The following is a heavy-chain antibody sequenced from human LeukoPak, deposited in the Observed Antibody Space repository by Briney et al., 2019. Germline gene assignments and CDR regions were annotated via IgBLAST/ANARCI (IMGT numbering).Heavy chain of an antibody. V-gene: IGHV1-8*03. J-gene: IGHJ4*02. CDR2: MNPNSGNT. Sequence: ASVKVSCKASGYTFTTYDINWVRQATGQGLEWMGWMNPNSGNTGYAQKFQGRVTITRNTSISTAYMELSSLRSEDTAVYYCAKDGHLTMIVVVITFLWLDYWGQGTLVTVSS. D-gene: IGHD3-22*01. CDR3: AKDGHLTMIVVVITFLWLDY. CDR1: GYTFTTYD.